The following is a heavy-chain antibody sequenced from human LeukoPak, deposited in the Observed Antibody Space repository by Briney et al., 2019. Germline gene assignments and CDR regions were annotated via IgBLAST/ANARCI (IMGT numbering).Heavy chain of an antibody. CDR1: GFTFSSYW. CDR3: ARASDYGDYFSGMDV. CDR2: IKQDGSEK. V-gene: IGHV3-7*01. J-gene: IGHJ6*02. D-gene: IGHD4-17*01. Sequence: GGSLRLSCAASGFTFSSYWMSWVRQAPGKGLEWVANIKQDGSEKYYVDSVKGRFTISRDNAKNSVYLQMNSLRAEDTAVYYCARASDYGDYFSGMDVWGQGTTVTVSS.